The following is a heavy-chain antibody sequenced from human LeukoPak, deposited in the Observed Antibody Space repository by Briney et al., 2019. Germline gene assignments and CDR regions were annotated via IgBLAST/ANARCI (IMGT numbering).Heavy chain of an antibody. J-gene: IGHJ6*03. CDR3: ARVGTTVTYYYYYMDV. Sequence: GSLRLSCAASGFTFDDYGMSWVRQAPGKGLEWVSGINWNGGSTGYADSVKGRFTISRDNAKNSLYLQMNSLRAEDTALYYCARVGTTVTYYYYYMDVWGKGTTVTVSS. CDR2: INWNGGST. V-gene: IGHV3-20*04. D-gene: IGHD4-11*01. CDR1: GFTFDDYG.